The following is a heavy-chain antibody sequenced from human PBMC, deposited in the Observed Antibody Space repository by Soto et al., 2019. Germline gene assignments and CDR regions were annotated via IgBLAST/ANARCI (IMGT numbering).Heavy chain of an antibody. D-gene: IGHD2-2*01. CDR2: ISGSGGRT. J-gene: IGHJ6*02. CDR3: AKVIGGGVPADRGGLDF. Sequence: EVQLLESGGGLVQPGGSLRLSCAASGFTFSNYGMSWVRQAPGKGLEWVSAISGSGGRTYYADSVKGRFTISRDNSKNRLYLQMNSLRAEDTAIYYCAKVIGGGVPADRGGLDFWGQGATVTVSS. V-gene: IGHV3-23*01. CDR1: GFTFSNYG.